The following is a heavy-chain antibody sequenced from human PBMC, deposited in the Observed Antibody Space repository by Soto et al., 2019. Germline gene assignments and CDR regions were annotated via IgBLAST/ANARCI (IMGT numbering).Heavy chain of an antibody. Sequence: SVKVSCKASGGTFSSYAISWVRQAPGQGLEWMGGIIPIFGTANYAQKFQGRVTITADESTSTAYMELSSLRSEGTPVYYCARDRRAVAGFDYWGQGTLVTVSS. CDR1: GGTFSSYA. J-gene: IGHJ4*02. D-gene: IGHD6-19*01. V-gene: IGHV1-69*13. CDR2: IIPIFGTA. CDR3: ARDRRAVAGFDY.